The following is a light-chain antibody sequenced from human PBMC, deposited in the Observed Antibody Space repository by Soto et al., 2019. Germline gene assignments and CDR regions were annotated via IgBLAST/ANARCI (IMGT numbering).Light chain of an antibody. CDR3: QQYSKEST. Sequence: DVEMTQSPSTLPTSIGDRVTINCRASQNVSNWLAWYQQKPGKAPKLLIYKASRLESGVPSRFSASGSGTDFTLTISSLQSDGFATYFCQQYSKESTFGQGTKLEIK. V-gene: IGKV1-5*03. CDR1: QNVSNW. J-gene: IGKJ2*01. CDR2: KAS.